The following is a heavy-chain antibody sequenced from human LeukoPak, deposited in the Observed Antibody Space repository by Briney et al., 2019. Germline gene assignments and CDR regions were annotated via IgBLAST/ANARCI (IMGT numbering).Heavy chain of an antibody. CDR2: IYYSGST. Sequence: SETLSLNCTVSGGSISSYYWSWLRQPPGKGLEWIGYIYYSGSTNYNPSLKSRVTISVDTSKNQFSLKLSSVTAADTAVYYCASSAYCGGDCYPTIDYWGQGTLVTVSS. CDR1: GGSISSYY. D-gene: IGHD2-21*02. V-gene: IGHV4-59*01. J-gene: IGHJ4*02. CDR3: ASSAYCGGDCYPTIDY.